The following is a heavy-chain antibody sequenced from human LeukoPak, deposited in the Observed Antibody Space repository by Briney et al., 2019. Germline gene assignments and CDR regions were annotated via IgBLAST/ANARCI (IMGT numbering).Heavy chain of an antibody. CDR2: ISGSGGST. CDR3: AKGPYAFYASGFNY. D-gene: IGHD3-10*01. CDR1: GFTFSSYD. V-gene: IGHV3-23*01. Sequence: GGSLRLSCAASGFTFSSYDMSWVRQAPGKGLEWVSAISGSGGSTYYADSVKGRFTISRDNSKNTLYLQMNSLRAEDTAVYFCAKGPYAFYASGFNYWGQGTLVTVSS. J-gene: IGHJ4*02.